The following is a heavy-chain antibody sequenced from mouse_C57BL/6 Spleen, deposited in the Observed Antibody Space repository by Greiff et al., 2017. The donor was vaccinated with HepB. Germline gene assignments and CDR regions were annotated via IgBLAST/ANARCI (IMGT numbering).Heavy chain of an antibody. CDR1: GFNIKDDY. J-gene: IGHJ3*01. CDR3: TPLYGSSPF. Sequence: DVKLQESGAELVRPGASVKLSCTASGFNIKDDYMHWVKQRPEQGLEWIGWIDPENGDTEYASKFQGKATITADTSSNTAYLQLSSLTSEDTAVFYCTPLYGSSPFWGQGTLVTVSA. V-gene: IGHV14-4*01. D-gene: IGHD1-1*01. CDR2: IDPENGDT.